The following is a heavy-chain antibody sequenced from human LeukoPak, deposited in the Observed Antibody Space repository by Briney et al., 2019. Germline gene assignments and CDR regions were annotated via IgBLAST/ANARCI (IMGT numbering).Heavy chain of an antibody. D-gene: IGHD4-11*01. CDR2: MNPNSGNT. Sequence: GASVKVSCKASGYTFTSYDINWVLQATGQGLEWMGWMNPNSGNTGYAQKFQGRVTMTRNTSISTAYMELSSLRSEDTAVYYCARDYSNYYYYYMDVWGKGTTVTVSS. J-gene: IGHJ6*03. CDR3: ARDYSNYYYYYMDV. V-gene: IGHV1-8*01. CDR1: GYTFTSYD.